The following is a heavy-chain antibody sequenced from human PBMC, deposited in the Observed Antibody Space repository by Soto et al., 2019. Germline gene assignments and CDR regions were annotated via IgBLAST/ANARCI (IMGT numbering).Heavy chain of an antibody. J-gene: IGHJ4*02. CDR1: GIAFGNRV. CDR3: ARGSTDSYPGSRIFDF. D-gene: IGHD3-10*01. Sequence: SLLLTRVPSGIAFGNRVNILVRRATRKGLEWVSTITDTGGDTKYSDSVRGRFTMSRDNSKKTLYLQMNNLRVEDSALYYCARGSTDSYPGSRIFDFWGRGTLVTVS. CDR2: ITDTGGDT. V-gene: IGHV3-23*01.